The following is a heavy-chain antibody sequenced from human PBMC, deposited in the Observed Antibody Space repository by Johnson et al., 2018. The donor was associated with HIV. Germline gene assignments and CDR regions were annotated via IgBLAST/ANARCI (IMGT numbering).Heavy chain of an antibody. CDR1: GFTFSSYG. J-gene: IGHJ3*02. V-gene: IGHV3-7*05. CDR2: IKQDGSEK. CDR3: ARDRWGSSMRSDAFDI. D-gene: IGHD6-13*01. Sequence: VQLVESGGGVVQPGRSLRLSCAASGFTFSSYGMHWVRQAPGKGLEWVANIKQDGSEKYYVYSVKGRFTISRDNAKNSLYLQMNSLRAEDTAVYYCARDRWGSSMRSDAFDIWGQGTMVTVSS.